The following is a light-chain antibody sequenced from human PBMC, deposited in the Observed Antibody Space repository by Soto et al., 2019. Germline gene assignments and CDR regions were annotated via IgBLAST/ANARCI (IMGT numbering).Light chain of an antibody. CDR3: QQYGSSPPT. CDR2: AAS. V-gene: IGKV3-15*01. Sequence: EIVMTQPPATLSVSPGERATLSCRASQSVGSDLAWYQQKPGQAPRLLIYAASTRATGVPARFSGSGSGTEFTLTISSLQTEDFVVYYCQQYGSSPPTFGQGTKVDIK. CDR1: QSVGSD. J-gene: IGKJ1*01.